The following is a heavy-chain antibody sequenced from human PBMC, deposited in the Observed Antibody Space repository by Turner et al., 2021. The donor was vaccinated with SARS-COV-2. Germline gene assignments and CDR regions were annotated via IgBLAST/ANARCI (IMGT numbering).Heavy chain of an antibody. D-gene: IGHD5-18*01. Sequence: EVQLVESGGGLIQPGGSLSPSWAASGFTVSSNYMSWVRQAPGKGLEWVSVIYSGGSTYYADSVKGRFTISRDNSKNTLYLQMNSLRAEDTAVYYCARVGSYGRRDVDYWGQGTLVTVSS. J-gene: IGHJ4*02. CDR1: GFTVSSNY. CDR2: IYSGGST. CDR3: ARVGSYGRRDVDY. V-gene: IGHV3-53*01.